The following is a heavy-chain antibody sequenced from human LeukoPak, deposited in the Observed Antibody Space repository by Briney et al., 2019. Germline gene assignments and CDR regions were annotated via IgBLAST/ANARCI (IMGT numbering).Heavy chain of an antibody. V-gene: IGHV4-30-4*01. J-gene: IGHJ4*02. CDR3: ARHAENGSDRFDY. D-gene: IGHD5-12*01. CDR1: NDSISSGDYY. Sequence: SETLSLTCTVSNDSISSGDYYWNWIRQPPGKGLEWIGYIFHRGGTSYNPSLKSRVTISIDTSKSHFSLKLSSVTAADTAVYYCARHAENGSDRFDYWGQGTLVTVSS. CDR2: IFHRGGT.